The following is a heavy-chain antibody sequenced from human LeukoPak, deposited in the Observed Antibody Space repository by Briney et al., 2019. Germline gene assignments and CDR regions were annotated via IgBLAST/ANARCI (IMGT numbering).Heavy chain of an antibody. CDR1: GFTFSSYA. Sequence: GGSLRLSCAASGFTFSSYAMSWVRQARGKGLEWVSAIRGSGGSTYYADSVKGRFTISRDNSKNTLYLQMNRLRAEDTAVYYCAKFTRWELPLGAFDIWGQGTMVTVSS. J-gene: IGHJ3*02. CDR2: IRGSGGST. V-gene: IGHV3-23*01. D-gene: IGHD1-26*01. CDR3: AKFTRWELPLGAFDI.